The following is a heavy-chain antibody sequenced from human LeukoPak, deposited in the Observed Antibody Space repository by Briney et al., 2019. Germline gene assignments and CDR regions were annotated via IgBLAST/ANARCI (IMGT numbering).Heavy chain of an antibody. V-gene: IGHV3-13*04. J-gene: IGHJ4*02. D-gene: IGHD2-2*01. CDR2: IGAAGDT. CDR3: ARARRYGCSSTSCYASFDY. CDR1: GFTFSSYD. Sequence: GGSLRLSCAASGFTFSSYDMHWVRQATGKGLEWVSAIGAAGDTYYPGSVKGRFTISRENAKNSLYLQMNSLRAGDTAVYYCARARRYGCSSTSCYASFDYWGQGTLVTVSS.